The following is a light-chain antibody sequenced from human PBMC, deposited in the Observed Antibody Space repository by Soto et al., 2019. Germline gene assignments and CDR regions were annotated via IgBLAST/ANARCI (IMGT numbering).Light chain of an antibody. CDR1: QSISKW. CDR2: DAS. V-gene: IGKV1-5*01. J-gene: IGKJ1*01. CDR3: KHYNSYSEA. Sequence: DIQMTQSPSTLSASIGDRVSITCRASQSISKWLAWHQQKPGKAPKLLIYDASTLQSGVQPRFSGSGSGTEFTLTIRSLQPDDFATYYCKHYNSYSEAFGQGTKVDIK.